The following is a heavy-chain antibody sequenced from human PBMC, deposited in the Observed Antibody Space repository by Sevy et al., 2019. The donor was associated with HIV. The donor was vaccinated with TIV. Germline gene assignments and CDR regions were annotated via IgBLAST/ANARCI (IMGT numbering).Heavy chain of an antibody. J-gene: IGHJ3*02. CDR3: ARQCGSTNCSHAFDI. CDR1: GGSFSGYY. D-gene: IGHD2-2*01. CDR2: INHSGST. Sequence: SETLSLTCAVYGGSFSGYYWSWIRQPPGKGLEWIGEINHSGSTNYNPSLKSRVTISVDTSKNQFSLKLSSVTAADTAVYYCARQCGSTNCSHAFDIWGQGTMVTVSS. V-gene: IGHV4-34*01.